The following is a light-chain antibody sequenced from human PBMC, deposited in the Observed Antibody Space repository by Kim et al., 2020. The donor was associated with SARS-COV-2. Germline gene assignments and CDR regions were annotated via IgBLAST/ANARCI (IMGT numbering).Light chain of an antibody. CDR3: QQRSNWPPLT. Sequence: PRESTTLSCRASHSVSSYLAWYQQKPGEAPRLLIYDASNRATGIPARFSGSGSGTDFTLTISSLEPEDFAVYYCQQRSNWPPLTFGGGTKVDIK. V-gene: IGKV3-11*01. CDR1: HSVSSY. J-gene: IGKJ4*01. CDR2: DAS.